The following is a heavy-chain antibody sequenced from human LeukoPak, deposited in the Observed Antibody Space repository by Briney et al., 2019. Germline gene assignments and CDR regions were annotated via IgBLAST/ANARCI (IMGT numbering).Heavy chain of an antibody. CDR3: ARDYGDYDPFDY. CDR2: ISSSSSYI. Sequence: GGSLRLSCAASGFTFSSYWMHWVRQTPGKGLEWVSSISSSSSYIYYADSVKGRFTISRDNAKNSLYLQMNSLRAEDTAVYYCARDYGDYDPFDYWGQGTLVTVSS. CDR1: GFTFSSYW. V-gene: IGHV3-21*01. J-gene: IGHJ4*02. D-gene: IGHD4-17*01.